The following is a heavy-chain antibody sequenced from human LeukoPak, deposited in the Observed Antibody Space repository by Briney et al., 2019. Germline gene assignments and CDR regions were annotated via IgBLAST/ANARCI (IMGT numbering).Heavy chain of an antibody. CDR1: GFTFSSYS. D-gene: IGHD3-10*01. J-gene: IGHJ5*02. V-gene: IGHV3-48*01. CDR2: ISSSSSTI. CDR3: ARELLLWFGESLKTNWFDP. Sequence: GGSLRLSCAASGFTFSSYSMNWVRQAPGKGLEWVSYISSSSSTIYYADSVKGRFTISRDNAKNSLYLQMNSLRAEDTAVYYCARELLLWFGESLKTNWFDPWGQGTLVTVS.